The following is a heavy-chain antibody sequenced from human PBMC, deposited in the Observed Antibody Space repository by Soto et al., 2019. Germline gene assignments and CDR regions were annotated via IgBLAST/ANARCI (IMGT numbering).Heavy chain of an antibody. J-gene: IGHJ3*02. CDR3: VRERIVATSTETFDI. CDR2: IYSGGST. Sequence: EVQLVESGGGLVHPGGSLRLSCAASGLTVSSENMNWVRQAPGEGLEWVSVIYSGGSTFYADSVKGRFTISRDISKNTLYLQMNSLRAEDAAIYYCVRERIVATSTETFDIWGQGTMVTVSS. CDR1: GLTVSSEN. D-gene: IGHD5-12*01. V-gene: IGHV3-66*01.